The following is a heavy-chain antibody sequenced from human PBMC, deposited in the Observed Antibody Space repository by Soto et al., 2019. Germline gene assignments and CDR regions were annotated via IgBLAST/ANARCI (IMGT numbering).Heavy chain of an antibody. D-gene: IGHD4-17*01. J-gene: IGHJ4*02. CDR1: GFSLTASETR. CDR3: AGRIRGDYSFDF. V-gene: IGHV2-70*04. CDR2: IDWDDEK. Sequence: GSGPTLVNPTQTLTLTCTSSGFSLTASETRVSWIRQPPGKALEWLARIDWDDEKFYSASLKTRLTISKDTSKNQVFLTITNMDPVDAATYYCAGRIRGDYSFDFWGQGALVTVSS.